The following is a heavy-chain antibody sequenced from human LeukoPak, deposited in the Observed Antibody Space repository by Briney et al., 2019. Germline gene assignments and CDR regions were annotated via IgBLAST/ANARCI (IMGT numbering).Heavy chain of an antibody. J-gene: IGHJ3*02. CDR1: GFTFSSYS. Sequence: GGSLRLSCAASGFTFSSYSMNWVRQAPGKGLEWVSYISSSSSYTNYADSVKGRFTISRDNAKNSLYLQMNSLRAEDTAVYYCASLAAAGTSAFDIWGQGTMVTVSS. D-gene: IGHD6-13*01. CDR2: ISSSSSYT. V-gene: IGHV3-21*05. CDR3: ASLAAAGTSAFDI.